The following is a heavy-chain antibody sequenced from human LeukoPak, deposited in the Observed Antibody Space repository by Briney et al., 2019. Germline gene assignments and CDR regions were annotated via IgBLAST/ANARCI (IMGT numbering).Heavy chain of an antibody. Sequence: GGSLGLSCEASGFTFSTYWMTWSGQPPGKGLKGVANIKEDEGKKDYVDSVKGRFTISRDNAKNSLYLQMNSLRAEDTAVYYCARVGKDIEVVSAAINYYYYMDVWGKGTTVTVSS. D-gene: IGHD2-2*02. V-gene: IGHV3-7*01. CDR3: ARVGKDIEVVSAAINYYYYMDV. CDR1: GFTFSTYW. CDR2: IKEDEGKK. J-gene: IGHJ6*03.